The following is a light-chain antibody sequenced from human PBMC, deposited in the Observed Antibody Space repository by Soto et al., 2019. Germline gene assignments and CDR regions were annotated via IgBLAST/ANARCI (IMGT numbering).Light chain of an antibody. CDR3: QQRSNWPPWT. CDR2: DSS. V-gene: IGKV3-11*01. CDR1: QSVSSS. Sequence: EIVLTQSPAPLYLSPGERATLSCRASQSVSSSLAWYQQKPGQAPRLLIYDSSNRATGIPPRFSGSGYGTDFTLTISSLEPEDFAVYYCQQRSNWPPWTFGQGTKVEIK. J-gene: IGKJ1*01.